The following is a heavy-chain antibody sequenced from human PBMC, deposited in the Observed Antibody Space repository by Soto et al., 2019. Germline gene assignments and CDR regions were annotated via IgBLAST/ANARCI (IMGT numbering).Heavy chain of an antibody. J-gene: IGHJ4*02. CDR2: IYYSGST. V-gene: IGHV4-31*03. CDR1: GGSISSGGYY. CDR3: ARGPGGYYDSSGYPSHYFDY. Sequence: PSETLSLTCTVSGGSISSGGYYWSWIRQHPGKGLEWIGYIYYSGSTYYNPSLKSRVTISVDTSKNQLSLKLSSVTAEDTAVYYCARGPGGYYDSSGYPSHYFDYWGQGTLVTVSS. D-gene: IGHD3-22*01.